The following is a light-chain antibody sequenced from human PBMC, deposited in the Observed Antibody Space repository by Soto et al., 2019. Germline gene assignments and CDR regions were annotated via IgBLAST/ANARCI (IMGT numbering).Light chain of an antibody. CDR1: SRDVGSYDL. Sequence: QSALTQPASVSGSPGQSITISCTGTSRDVGSYDLVSWYQHHPGKAPKLMIYEGTKRPSGVSNRFSGSKSGNTASLAISGLQAEDEADYYCNSFTTSSTLLFGGGTKVTVL. J-gene: IGLJ2*01. CDR3: NSFTTSSTLL. CDR2: EGT. V-gene: IGLV2-14*02.